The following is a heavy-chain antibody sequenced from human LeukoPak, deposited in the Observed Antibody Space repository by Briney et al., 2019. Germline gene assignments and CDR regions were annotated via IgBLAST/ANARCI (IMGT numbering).Heavy chain of an antibody. CDR1: GYTFTSYY. CDR2: INPSGGST. V-gene: IGHV1-46*01. Sequence: ASVKVSCKASGYTFTSYYMHWVRQAPGQGLEWMGIINPSGGSTSYAQKFQGRVTMTRDTSTSTVYMELSSLRSEDTAVYYCARAKKTQLATSKAVADNFDYWGQGTLVTVSS. D-gene: IGHD6-19*01. J-gene: IGHJ4*02. CDR3: ARAKKTQLATSKAVADNFDY.